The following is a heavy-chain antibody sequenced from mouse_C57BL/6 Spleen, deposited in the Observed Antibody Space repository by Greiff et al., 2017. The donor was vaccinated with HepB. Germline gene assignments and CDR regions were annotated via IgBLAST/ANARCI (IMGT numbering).Heavy chain of an antibody. V-gene: IGHV1-54*01. CDR3: ARIDSSGYHAMDY. CDR2: INPGSGGT. J-gene: IGHJ4*01. D-gene: IGHD3-2*02. Sequence: QVQLQQSGAELVRPGTSVKVSCKASGYAFTNYLIEWVKQRPGQGLEWIGVINPGSGGTNYNEKFKGKATLTADKSSSTAYMQLSSLTSEDSAVYFCARIDSSGYHAMDYWGQGTSVTVSS. CDR1: GYAFTNYL.